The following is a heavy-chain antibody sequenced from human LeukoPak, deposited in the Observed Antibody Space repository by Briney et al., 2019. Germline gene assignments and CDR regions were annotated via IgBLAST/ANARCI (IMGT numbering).Heavy chain of an antibody. J-gene: IGHJ4*02. CDR1: GFTFSSYA. CDR3: ARDLLDTAKFDY. D-gene: IGHD5-18*01. CDR2: ISYDGSNK. Sequence: GGSLRLSCAASGFTFSSYAMHWVRQAPGKGQEWVAVISYDGSNKYYADSVKGRFTISRDNSKNTLYLQMNSLRAEDTAVYYCARDLLDTAKFDYWGQGTLVTVSS. V-gene: IGHV3-30-3*01.